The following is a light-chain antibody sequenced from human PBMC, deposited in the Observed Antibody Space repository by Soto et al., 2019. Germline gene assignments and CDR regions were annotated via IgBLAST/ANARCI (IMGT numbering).Light chain of an antibody. CDR3: HQYYSNPQT. CDR1: QSILYTSSKRNY. Sequence: DIVMTQSPDSLAVSLGERATLNCKSSQSILYTSSKRNYLAWYQYKPGQPPKLLVYWASTRESGVPARFSGSGSETDFTLTISSLQAEDVEVYYCHQYYSNPQTFGQGTRVEIK. CDR2: WAS. V-gene: IGKV4-1*01. J-gene: IGKJ1*01.